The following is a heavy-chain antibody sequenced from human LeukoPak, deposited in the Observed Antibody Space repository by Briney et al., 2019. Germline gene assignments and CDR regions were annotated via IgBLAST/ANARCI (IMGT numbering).Heavy chain of an antibody. J-gene: IGHJ3*02. CDR2: IGTAGDT. D-gene: IGHD2/OR15-2a*01. V-gene: IGHV3-13*01. CDR1: GFTFSSYD. Sequence: PGGSLRLSCAASGFTFSSYDMHWVRQATGKGLEWVSAIGTAGDTYYPGSVKGRFTISRENAKNSLYLQMNSLGAGDTAVYYCARANSIAAFDIWGQGTMVTVSS. CDR3: ARANSIAAFDI.